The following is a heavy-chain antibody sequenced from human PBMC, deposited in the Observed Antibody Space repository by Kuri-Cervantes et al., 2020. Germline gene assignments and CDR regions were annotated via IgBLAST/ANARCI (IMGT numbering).Heavy chain of an antibody. D-gene: IGHD5-24*01. V-gene: IGHV4-34*01. CDR1: GGSFSGYY. J-gene: IGHJ6*02. Sequence: SETLSLTCAVYGGSFSGYYWNWIRQPPGKGLEWVGEINHSGSTNYDPSLKSRVTISIDTSKTQFSLKLSSVTAADTAVYYCARGSGYNYYYYYGMDVWGQGTTVTVSS. CDR3: ARGSGYNYYYYYGMDV. CDR2: INHSGST.